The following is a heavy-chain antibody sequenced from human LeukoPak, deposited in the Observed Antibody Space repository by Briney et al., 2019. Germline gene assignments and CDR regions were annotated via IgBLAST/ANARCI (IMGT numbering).Heavy chain of an antibody. CDR3: AKDDITENAFDI. CDR2: IRYDGSNK. Sequence: GSLRLSCAASGFTFSSYGMHWVRQAPGKGLEWVAFIRYDGSNKYYADSVKGRFTISRDNSKNTLYLQMNSLRAEDTAVYYCAKDDITENAFDIWGQGTMVTVSS. D-gene: IGHD2-15*01. J-gene: IGHJ3*02. V-gene: IGHV3-30*02. CDR1: GFTFSSYG.